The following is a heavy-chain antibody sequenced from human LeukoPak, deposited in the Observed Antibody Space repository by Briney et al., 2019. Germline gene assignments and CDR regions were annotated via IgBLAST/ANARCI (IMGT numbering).Heavy chain of an antibody. D-gene: IGHD3-16*02. J-gene: IGHJ5*02. V-gene: IGHV5-51*01. Sequence: GESLKISCKGSGYSFTSYWIGGVRQMPGKGLEWMGIIYPGDSDTRYSPSFQGQVTISADKSISTAYLQWSSLKASDTAMYYCARGLSSISNWFDPWGQGTLVTVSS. CDR3: ARGLSSISNWFDP. CDR1: GYSFTSYW. CDR2: IYPGDSDT.